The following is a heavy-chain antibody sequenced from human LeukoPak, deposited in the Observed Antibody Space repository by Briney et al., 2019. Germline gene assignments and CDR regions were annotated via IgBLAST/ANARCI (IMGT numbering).Heavy chain of an antibody. CDR1: GFTFSSYA. J-gene: IGHJ6*03. V-gene: IGHV3-30*04. Sequence: GGSLRLSCAASGFTFSSYAMHWVRQAPGKGLEWVAVISYDGSNKYYADSVKGRFTISRDNSKNTLYLQMNSLRAEDTPVYYCAKEGVPWYVWFGELIGYMDVWGKGTTVTVSS. CDR2: ISYDGSNK. D-gene: IGHD3-10*01. CDR3: AKEGVPWYVWFGELIGYMDV.